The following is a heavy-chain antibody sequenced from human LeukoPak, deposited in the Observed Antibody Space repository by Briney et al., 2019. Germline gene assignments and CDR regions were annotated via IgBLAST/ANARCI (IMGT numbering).Heavy chain of an antibody. CDR2: VRFGGSGK. CDR1: GFILRDYG. CDR3: AKEGGVGGLDY. D-gene: IGHD3-16*01. J-gene: IGHJ4*02. V-gene: IGHV3-30*02. Sequence: PGGSLRLSCTASGFILRDYGMHRVRQAPGKGLEWVAFVRFGGSGKYYADSVKGRFIISRDDSENTLYLQLNSLRVEDTGLYYCAKEGGVGGLDYWGQGTLVTVSA.